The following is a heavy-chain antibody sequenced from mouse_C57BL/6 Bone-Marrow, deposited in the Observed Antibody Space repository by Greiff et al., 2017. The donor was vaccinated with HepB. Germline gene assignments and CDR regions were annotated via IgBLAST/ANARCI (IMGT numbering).Heavy chain of an antibody. Sequence: QVQLQQSGAELVRPGTSVKVSCKASGYAFTNYLIEWVKQRPGQGLEWIGVINPGSGGTNYNEKFKGKATLTADKYSSTAYMQLSSLTSEDSAVYFCARRYYGSSYWYFDVWGTGTTVTVSS. V-gene: IGHV1-54*01. CDR2: INPGSGGT. CDR3: ARRYYGSSYWYFDV. J-gene: IGHJ1*03. CDR1: GYAFTNYL. D-gene: IGHD1-1*01.